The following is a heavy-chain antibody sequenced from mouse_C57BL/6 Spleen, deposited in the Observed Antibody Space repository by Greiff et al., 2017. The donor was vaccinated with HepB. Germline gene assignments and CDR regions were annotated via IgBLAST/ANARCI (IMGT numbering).Heavy chain of an antibody. V-gene: IGHV1-63*01. CDR3: ARRDYGSDWYFDV. CDR2: IYPGGGYT. Sequence: VQLQQSGAELVRPGTSVKMSCKASGYTFTNYWIGWAKQRPGHGLEWIGDIYPGGGYTNYNEKFKGKATLTADKSSSTAYMQFSSLTSEDSAIYYCARRDYGSDWYFDVWGTGTTVTVSS. CDR1: GYTFTNYW. D-gene: IGHD1-1*01. J-gene: IGHJ1*03.